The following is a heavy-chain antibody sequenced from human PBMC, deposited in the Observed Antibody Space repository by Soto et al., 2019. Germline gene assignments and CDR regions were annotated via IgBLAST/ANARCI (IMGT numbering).Heavy chain of an antibody. CDR1: GYTFTSYA. J-gene: IGHJ4*02. CDR2: ISAYNGNR. CDR3: ARDLGGFPDY. D-gene: IGHD5-12*01. Sequence: GASVKVSCKASGYTFTSYAMHWVRQAPGQGLEWMGWISAYNGNRKYAQKFQGRVTMTTDTSTSTAYMELRSLRSDDTAVYYCARDLGGFPDYWGQGTLVTVSS. V-gene: IGHV1-18*01.